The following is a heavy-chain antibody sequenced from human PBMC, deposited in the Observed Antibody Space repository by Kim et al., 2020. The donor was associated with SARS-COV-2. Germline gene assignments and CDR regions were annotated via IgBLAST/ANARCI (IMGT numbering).Heavy chain of an antibody. CDR2: IIPIFGTA. V-gene: IGHV1-69*13. Sequence: SVKVSCKASGGTFSSYAISWVRQAPGQGLEWMGGIIPIFGTANYAQKFQGRVTITADESTSTAYMELSSLRSEDTAVYYCARGKCSSTSCPPEYYGMDVWGQGTTVTVSS. D-gene: IGHD2-2*01. CDR1: GGTFSSYA. CDR3: ARGKCSSTSCPPEYYGMDV. J-gene: IGHJ6*02.